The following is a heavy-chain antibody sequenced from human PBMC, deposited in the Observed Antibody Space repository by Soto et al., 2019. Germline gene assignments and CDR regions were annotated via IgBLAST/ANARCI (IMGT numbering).Heavy chain of an antibody. V-gene: IGHV3-30*03. Sequence: QVQLVESGGGVVQPGRSLRLSCAASGVTLSNFGMHWVRQAPGKGLEWVAVISRDGSTMFYADSVKGRFTISRDSSRNTRYLQMNSLGAEDTAVYHCVGEVASGYWGQGTLVTVSS. CDR3: VGEVASGY. CDR2: ISRDGSTM. D-gene: IGHD2-21*01. J-gene: IGHJ4*02. CDR1: GVTLSNFG.